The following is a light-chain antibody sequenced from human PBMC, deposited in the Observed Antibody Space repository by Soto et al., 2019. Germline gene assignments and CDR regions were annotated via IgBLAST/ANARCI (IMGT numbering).Light chain of an antibody. V-gene: IGKV1-5*01. CDR3: QQYNSYSVWT. CDR1: QSISSW. J-gene: IGKJ1*01. CDR2: DAS. Sequence: DIQMTQSPSTLSASVGDRVTITCRASQSISSWLAWYQQKPGKAPKLLIYDASSLESGVPSRFSGSGSGTEFTLTISSLQPDDFATYYCQQYNSYSVWTFGHGTKVEIK.